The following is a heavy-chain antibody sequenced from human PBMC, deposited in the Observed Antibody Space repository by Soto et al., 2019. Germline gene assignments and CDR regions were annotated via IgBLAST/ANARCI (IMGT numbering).Heavy chain of an antibody. CDR1: GGSISSYY. J-gene: IGHJ4*02. D-gene: IGHD2-15*01. CDR2: IYYSGST. V-gene: IGHV4-59*01. CDR3: ARDLRSYCSGGSCYSSYFDY. Sequence: PSETLSLTCTVSGGSISSYYWSWIRQPPGKGLEWIGYIYYSGSTNYNPSLKSRVTISVDTSKNQFSLKLSSVTAADTAVYYCARDLRSYCSGGSCYSSYFDYWGQGTLVTVSS.